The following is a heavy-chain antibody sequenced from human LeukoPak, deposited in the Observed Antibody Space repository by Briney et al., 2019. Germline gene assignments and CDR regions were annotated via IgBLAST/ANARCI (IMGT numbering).Heavy chain of an antibody. D-gene: IGHD3-9*01. CDR2: IYTGTT. Sequence: SETLSLTCTVSGGSISTFFWTWIRQSAGKGLEWIGRIYTGTTCYNPSLESRATISVDTSNNRFSLKLTSLTAADTAVYYCARGTEMTSFTGYYSFDYWGRGSLVTVSS. V-gene: IGHV4-4*07. CDR1: GGSISTFF. J-gene: IGHJ4*02. CDR3: ARGTEMTSFTGYYSFDY.